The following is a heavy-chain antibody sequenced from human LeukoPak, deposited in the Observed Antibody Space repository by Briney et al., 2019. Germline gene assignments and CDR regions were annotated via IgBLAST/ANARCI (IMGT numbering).Heavy chain of an antibody. CDR2: IYYSGST. CDR1: GGSFSGYY. V-gene: IGHV4-59*01. J-gene: IGHJ4*02. CDR3: ARLNVDTTMAHDY. Sequence: SETLSLTCAVYGGSFSGYYWNWIRQPPGKGLEWIGYIYYSGSTNHNPSLKSRVTISVDTSKNQFSLKLSSVTAADTAVYYCARLNVDTTMAHDYWGQGTLVTVSS. D-gene: IGHD5-18*01.